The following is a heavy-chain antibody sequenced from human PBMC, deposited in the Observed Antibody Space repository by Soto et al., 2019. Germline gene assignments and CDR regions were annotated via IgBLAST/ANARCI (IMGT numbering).Heavy chain of an antibody. Sequence: EVQLVESGGGLVQPGGSLRLSCAASGFTFSSYSMNWVRQAPGKGLEWVSYISGSGTTIYYADSVKGRFTVSRDNAKNALYLQMNSLRAEDMAVYYCSRPWYSSGWGWFDTWGQGTLVTVSS. CDR1: GFTFSSYS. D-gene: IGHD6-19*01. CDR2: ISGSGTTI. J-gene: IGHJ5*02. V-gene: IGHV3-48*01. CDR3: SRPWYSSGWGWFDT.